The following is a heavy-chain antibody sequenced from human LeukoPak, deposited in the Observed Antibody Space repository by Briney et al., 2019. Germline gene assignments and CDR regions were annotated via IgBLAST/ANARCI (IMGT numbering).Heavy chain of an antibody. Sequence: GGSLRLSCASSGFTFSSYSMNWVRQAPWKGLARVSSISSSSSYIYYADSVKGRFTISRDNAKTSLYLQMNSLRAEDTAVYSCARDHPRYCSSTSCYTPPDYWGQGTLVTVSS. V-gene: IGHV3-21*01. CDR2: ISSSSSYI. D-gene: IGHD2-2*02. J-gene: IGHJ4*02. CDR1: GFTFSSYS. CDR3: ARDHPRYCSSTSCYTPPDY.